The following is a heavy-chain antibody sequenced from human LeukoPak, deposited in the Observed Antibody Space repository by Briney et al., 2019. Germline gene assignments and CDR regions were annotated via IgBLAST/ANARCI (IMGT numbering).Heavy chain of an antibody. J-gene: IGHJ4*02. CDR3: ARSSGTGTFSY. CDR1: GDSISRSTYY. V-gene: IGHV4-39*02. D-gene: IGHD6-25*01. CDR2: VYYGRSP. Sequence: PSETLSLTCTVSGDSISRSTYYWAWIRQPPGKGLEWIGSVYYGRSPFFNPSLESRATISVDTSKNHFSLKMSSVTAADTAVYYCARSSGTGTFSYWGQGTLVTVSS.